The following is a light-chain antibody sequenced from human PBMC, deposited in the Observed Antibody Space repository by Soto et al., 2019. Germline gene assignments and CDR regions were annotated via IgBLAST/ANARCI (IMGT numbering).Light chain of an antibody. CDR1: QDISNY. J-gene: IGKJ1*01. Sequence: DIQMTQSPSSLSASVGDRVTITCQASQDISNYLNWYQQKPGKAPKHLIYDASNLETGVPSRFSGSGSGTDFTFTISSRQPEDIATYYCQQYDNRPPAVTFGQGTKVEIK. CDR3: QQYDNRPPAVT. CDR2: DAS. V-gene: IGKV1-33*01.